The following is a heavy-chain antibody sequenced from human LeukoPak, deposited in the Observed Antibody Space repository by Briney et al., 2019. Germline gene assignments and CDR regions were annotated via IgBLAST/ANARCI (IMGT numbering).Heavy chain of an antibody. CDR3: ARNRDGYNSFDY. V-gene: IGHV4-31*03. Sequence: SETLSLTCTVSGGSISSGDYYWSWIRQHPGKGLEWIGYIYYSGSSYYNPSLRSRVTISVDTSKNHFSLKLSSVTAADTAGYYCARNRDGYNSFDYWGQGTLVTVSS. CDR2: IYYSGSS. CDR1: GGSISSGDYY. D-gene: IGHD5-24*01. J-gene: IGHJ4*02.